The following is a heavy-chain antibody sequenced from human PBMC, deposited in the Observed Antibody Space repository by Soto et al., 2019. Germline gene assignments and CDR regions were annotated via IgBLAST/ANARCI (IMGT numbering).Heavy chain of an antibody. D-gene: IGHD2-8*01. Sequence: QVQLVQSGAEVKKPGSSVKVSCKASGGTFSSYAISWVRQAPGQGLEWMGGIIPIFGTANYAQKFQGRVTITADESSSTAYIELSSLRSEDTAVYYCARVSCTNGVCYPNRRFDYWGQGTLVTVSS. V-gene: IGHV1-69*01. CDR3: ARVSCTNGVCYPNRRFDY. J-gene: IGHJ4*02. CDR2: IIPIFGTA. CDR1: GGTFSSYA.